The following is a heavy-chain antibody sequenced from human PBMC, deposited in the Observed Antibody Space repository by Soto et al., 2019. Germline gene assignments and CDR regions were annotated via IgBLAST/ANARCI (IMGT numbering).Heavy chain of an antibody. CDR2: LNPDTGNI. J-gene: IGHJ3*01. CDR3: ARDRRSVGPRANDAFDA. D-gene: IGHD6-25*01. Sequence: QVQLVQSGAELKKPGASVNISCTASGFTFSDNLINWVRQAPGQGLEWMGWLNPDTGNIGYSETFRGRVAISRHSYASIAYLELSDLENEDTALYFCARDRRSVGPRANDAFDAWGQGTMITVSS. V-gene: IGHV1-3*01. CDR1: GFTFSDNL.